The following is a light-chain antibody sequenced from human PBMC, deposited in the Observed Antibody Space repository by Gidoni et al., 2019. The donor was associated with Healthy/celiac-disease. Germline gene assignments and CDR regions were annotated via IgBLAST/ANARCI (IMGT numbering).Light chain of an antibody. Sequence: EIVLTQSPGTLSLSPGESATLSSRASQSVSSSYLAWYQQKPGQAPRLLIYGASSRATGIPDRFSGSGSGTDFTLTISRLEPEDFAVYYCQQYGSSITFGQXTRLEIK. CDR3: QQYGSSIT. CDR2: GAS. V-gene: IGKV3-20*01. J-gene: IGKJ5*01. CDR1: QSVSSSY.